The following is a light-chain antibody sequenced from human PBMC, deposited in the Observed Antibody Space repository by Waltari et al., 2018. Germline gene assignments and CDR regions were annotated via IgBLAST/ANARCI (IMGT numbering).Light chain of an antibody. V-gene: IGLV2-14*03. J-gene: IGLJ3*02. CDR2: DVF. Sequence: QSALTQPASVSGSPGQSITISCTGTSSDVGFYNYVSWYQQSPGKAPKLILYDVFQRPSGVSNRFSGSKSGNTASLTISGLQTEDEGDYYCNSYAGSSSWVFGGGTKLTVL. CDR1: SSDVGFYNY. CDR3: NSYAGSSSWV.